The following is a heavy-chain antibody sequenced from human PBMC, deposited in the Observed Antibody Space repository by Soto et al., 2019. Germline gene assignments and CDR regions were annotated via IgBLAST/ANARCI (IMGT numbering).Heavy chain of an antibody. CDR1: GFTFSSFA. CDR2: ISGNGGST. V-gene: IGHV3-23*01. Sequence: EVQLLESGGGLVQPGGSLRLSCSASGFTFSSFAMTWVRQAPGKGLEWVSTISGNGGSTYYADSVKGRFTSSRDNSKNTLYLQMNSPRVGDTAVYYCSTTLRRYFDWLFGDYWGQGTLVTVAS. D-gene: IGHD3-9*01. J-gene: IGHJ4*02. CDR3: STTLRRYFDWLFGDY.